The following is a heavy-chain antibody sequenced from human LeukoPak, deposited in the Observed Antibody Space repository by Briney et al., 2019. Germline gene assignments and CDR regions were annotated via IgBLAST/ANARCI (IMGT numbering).Heavy chain of an antibody. J-gene: IGHJ4*02. D-gene: IGHD1-1*01. V-gene: IGHV2-70*04. CDR2: IDWDDDE. Sequence: SGPALVKPTQTLILTCTFSGFSLNTSAMRVSWTRQPPGKALEWLARIDWDDDEFYSTSLKTRLTISKDTSKNQVVLTMTNMNPVDTATYYCARSFSTGHFDYWGQGTLVTVSS. CDR3: ARSFSTGHFDY. CDR1: GFSLNTSAMR.